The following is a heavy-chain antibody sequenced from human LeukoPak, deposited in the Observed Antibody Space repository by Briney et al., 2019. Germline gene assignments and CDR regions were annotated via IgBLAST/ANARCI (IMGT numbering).Heavy chain of an antibody. D-gene: IGHD2-15*01. CDR2: ISSSSSYI. CDR3: ARAYCSGGSCPSHFDY. J-gene: IGHJ4*02. CDR1: GFTFSGYS. Sequence: GGSLRLSCAASGFTFSGYSMNWVRQAPGKGLEWVSSISSSSSYIYYADSVKGRFTISRDNAKNSLYLQMNSLRAEDTAVYYCARAYCSGGSCPSHFDYWGQGTLVTVSS. V-gene: IGHV3-21*01.